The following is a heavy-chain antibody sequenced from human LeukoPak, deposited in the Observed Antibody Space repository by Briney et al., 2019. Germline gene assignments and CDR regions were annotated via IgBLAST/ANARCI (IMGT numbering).Heavy chain of an antibody. J-gene: IGHJ4*02. Sequence: SETLSLTCTVSGGSISSGGYYWSWIRQPPGKGLEWIGYIYTSGSTNYNPSLKSRVTISVDTSKNQFSLKLSSVTAADTAVYYCASFLPGQYFDYWGQGTLVTVSS. D-gene: IGHD3-10*01. CDR2: IYTSGST. CDR3: ASFLPGQYFDY. V-gene: IGHV4-61*08. CDR1: GGSISSGGYY.